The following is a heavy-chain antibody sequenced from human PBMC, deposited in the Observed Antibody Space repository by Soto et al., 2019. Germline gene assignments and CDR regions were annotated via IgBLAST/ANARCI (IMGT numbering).Heavy chain of an antibody. V-gene: IGHV3-48*03. Sequence: EVQLVESGGGLVQPGGSLRLSCAASGFTFSSYEMNWVRQAPGKGLEWVSYISSSGSTIYYADSVKGRFTISRDNAKNSLYLQMNSLRAEDTAVYYCESSSLDDYSNPLDHWGQGTLVTVPS. CDR2: ISSSGSTI. J-gene: IGHJ4*02. D-gene: IGHD4-4*01. CDR3: ESSSLDDYSNPLDH. CDR1: GFTFSSYE.